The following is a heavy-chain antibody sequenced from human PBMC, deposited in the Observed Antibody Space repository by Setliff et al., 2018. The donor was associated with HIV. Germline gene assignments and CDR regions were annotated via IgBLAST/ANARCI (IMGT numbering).Heavy chain of an antibody. CDR2: IYPIDFDT. D-gene: IGHD3-10*01. V-gene: IGHV5-51*01. J-gene: IGHJ4*02. Sequence: GESLKISCKGSGYSFTNYWVGWVRQMPGKGLEWMGIIYPIDFDTKYSPSFWGRVTISVDKSINTAYLHWNSLRPADTAMNYCARSGKSGELYAYWGQGTLVTVSS. CDR3: ARSGKSGELYAY. CDR1: GYSFTNYW.